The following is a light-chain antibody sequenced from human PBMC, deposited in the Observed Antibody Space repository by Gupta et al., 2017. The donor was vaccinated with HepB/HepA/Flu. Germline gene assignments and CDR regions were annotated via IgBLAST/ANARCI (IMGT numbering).Light chain of an antibody. CDR3: QQYYSYPPT. CDR2: AAS. V-gene: IGKV1-8*01. J-gene: IGKJ1*01. Sequence: AIRMTQSPSSFSASTGDRVTITCRASQGISSYLAWYQQKPGKAPKLLIYAASTLQSGVPSRFSGSGSGTDFTLTISCMQSQDFSTDYCQQYYSYPPTFGRGTKVEIK. CDR1: QGISSY.